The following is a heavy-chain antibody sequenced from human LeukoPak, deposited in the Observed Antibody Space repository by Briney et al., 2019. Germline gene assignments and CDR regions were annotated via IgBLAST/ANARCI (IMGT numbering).Heavy chain of an antibody. CDR1: GDSISTYY. V-gene: IGHV4-59*01. CDR3: ARDHPVADWAADI. Sequence: SETLSLTCTVSGDSISTYYWSWIRQPPGKGLEWIGYIYYSGSTDYNPSLKSRVTISVDTSKNQFSLKLTSVTAADTAIYYCARDHPVADWAADIWGRGTMVTVSS. CDR2: IYYSGST. D-gene: IGHD3-9*01. J-gene: IGHJ3*02.